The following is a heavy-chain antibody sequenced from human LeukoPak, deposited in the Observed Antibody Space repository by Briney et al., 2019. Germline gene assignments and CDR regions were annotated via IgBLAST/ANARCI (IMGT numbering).Heavy chain of an antibody. V-gene: IGHV4-34*01. D-gene: IGHD3-16*02. CDR1: GGSFSGYY. J-gene: IGHJ4*02. CDR3: ARGRGIYDYVWGSYRYTAYFDY. CDR2: INHSGST. Sequence: SETLSLXCAVYGGSFSGYYWSWIRQPPGKGLEWIGEINHSGSTNYNPSLKSRVTISVDTSKNQFSLKLSSVTAADTAVYYCARGRGIYDYVWGSYRYTAYFDYWGQGTLVTVSS.